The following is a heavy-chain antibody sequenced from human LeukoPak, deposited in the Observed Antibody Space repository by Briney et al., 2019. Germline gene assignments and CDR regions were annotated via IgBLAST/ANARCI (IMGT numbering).Heavy chain of an antibody. CDR2: ISSSSSTI. D-gene: IGHD5-12*01. V-gene: IGHV3-48*04. CDR3: TRDRSYSGYDY. J-gene: IGHJ4*02. CDR1: GFTFSSYN. Sequence: PGGSLRLSCAASGFTFSSYNMHWVRQAPGKGLEWVSYISSSSSTIYYADSVKGRFTISRDNAKNSLYLQMNSLRAEDTALYYCTRDRSYSGYDYWGQGTLVTVSS.